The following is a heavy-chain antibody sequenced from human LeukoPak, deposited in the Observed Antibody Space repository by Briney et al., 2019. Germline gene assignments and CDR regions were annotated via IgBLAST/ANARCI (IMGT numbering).Heavy chain of an antibody. CDR2: INSDGSST. V-gene: IGHV3-74*01. CDR1: GFTFSNYW. Sequence: GGSLRLSYAASGFTFSNYWKHWVRQAPGKGLVWVSRINSDGSSTSYADSVKGRSTISRDNAKNTLYLQMNSLGAEDTAVYYCGRDLYGDDHTDYWGQGTLVTVSS. D-gene: IGHD4-17*01. CDR3: GRDLYGDDHTDY. J-gene: IGHJ4*02.